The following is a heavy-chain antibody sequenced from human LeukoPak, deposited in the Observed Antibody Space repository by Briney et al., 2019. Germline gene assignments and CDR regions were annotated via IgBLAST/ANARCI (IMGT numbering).Heavy chain of an antibody. D-gene: IGHD3-9*01. J-gene: IGHJ6*04. Sequence: GGSLRLSCAASGFTFSSYGMHWVRQAPGKGLEWVAVIWYDGSNKYYADSVKGRFTISRDNSKNTLYLQMNSLRAEDTAVHYCARSEGYYDILTGYYYYYGMDVWGKGTTVTVSS. V-gene: IGHV3-33*01. CDR3: ARSEGYYDILTGYYYYYGMDV. CDR2: IWYDGSNK. CDR1: GFTFSSYG.